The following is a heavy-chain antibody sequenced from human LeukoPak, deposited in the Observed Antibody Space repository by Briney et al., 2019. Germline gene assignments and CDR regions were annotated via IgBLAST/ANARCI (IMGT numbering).Heavy chain of an antibody. CDR3: ARGGRVTRGNWFDP. D-gene: IGHD2-21*02. J-gene: IGHJ5*02. CDR1: GGSISSSSYY. CDR2: INHSGST. Sequence: SETLSLTCTVSGGSISSSSYYWGWIRQPPGKGLEWIGEINHSGSTNYNPSLKSRVTISVDTSKNQFSLKLSSVTAADTAVYYCARGGRVTRGNWFDPWGQGTLVTVSS. V-gene: IGHV4-39*07.